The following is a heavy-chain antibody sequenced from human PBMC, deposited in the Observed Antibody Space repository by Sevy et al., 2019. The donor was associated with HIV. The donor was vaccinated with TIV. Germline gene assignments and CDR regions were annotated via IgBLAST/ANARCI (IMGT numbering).Heavy chain of an antibody. J-gene: IGHJ6*02. V-gene: IGHV4-34*01. Sequence: SETLSLTCAVYGGSFSGYYWSWNRQPPGKGLEWIGEINHSGSTNYNPPLKSRVTISVDTSKNQFSLKLSSVTAADTAVYYCARASVLRYFDWSSYYYYGMDVWGQGTTVTVSS. D-gene: IGHD3-9*01. CDR2: INHSGST. CDR3: ARASVLRYFDWSSYYYYGMDV. CDR1: GGSFSGYY.